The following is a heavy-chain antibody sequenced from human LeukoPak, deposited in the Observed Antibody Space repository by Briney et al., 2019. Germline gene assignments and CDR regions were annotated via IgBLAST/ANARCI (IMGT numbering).Heavy chain of an antibody. CDR1: GGTFSSYA. Sequence: ASVNVSCKASGGTFSSYAISWVRQAPGQGLERMGWINAGNGNTKYSQKFQGRVTITRDTSASTAYMELSSLRSEDTAVYYCARDQERGSSSWYRGIWGYYYYYGMDVWGQGTTVTVSS. CDR3: ARDQERGSSSWYRGIWGYYYYYGMDV. CDR2: INAGNGNT. J-gene: IGHJ6*02. D-gene: IGHD6-13*01. V-gene: IGHV1-3*01.